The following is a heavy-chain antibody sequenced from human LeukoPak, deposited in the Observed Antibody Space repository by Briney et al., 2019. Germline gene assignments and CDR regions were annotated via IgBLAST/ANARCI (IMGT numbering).Heavy chain of an antibody. J-gene: IGHJ4*02. CDR3: ASSQGVPGTPFDY. CDR2: IYYSGST. V-gene: IGHV4-61*01. D-gene: IGHD6-19*01. Sequence: PSETLSLTCTVSGGSVSSGSYYWSWIRQPPGKGLEWIGYIYYSGSTKYNPSLKSRVTISVDTSKKQFSLKLSSVTAADTAVYYCASSQGVPGTPFDYWGQGTLVTVSS. CDR1: GGSVSSGSYY.